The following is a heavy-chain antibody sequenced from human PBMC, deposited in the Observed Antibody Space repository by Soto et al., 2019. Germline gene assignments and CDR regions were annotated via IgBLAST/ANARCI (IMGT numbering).Heavy chain of an antibody. D-gene: IGHD3-10*01. V-gene: IGHV4-59*01. CDR1: GGSISSSY. CDR2: IYYSGST. Sequence: QVQLQESGPGLVKPSETLSLTCTVSGGSISSSYWSWIRQPPGKGLEWIGYIYYSGSTNYNPSLKSRVTISVDTSKNQFSLKLSSVTAADTAVYYCARDRGYPETYGMDVWGQGTTVTVSS. CDR3: ARDRGYPETYGMDV. J-gene: IGHJ6*02.